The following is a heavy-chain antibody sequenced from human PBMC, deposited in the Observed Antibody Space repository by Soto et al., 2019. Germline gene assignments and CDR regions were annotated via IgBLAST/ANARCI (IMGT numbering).Heavy chain of an antibody. Sequence: EVQLLESGGGLVQPGGSLRLSCAASGFTFSSYAMSWVRQAPGKGLEWVSAISGSGGSTYYADSVKGRFTISRDNSKNTLYPQMNSLRAEDKAVYYFAKGTVPYSSGRVDYWGQGTLVTVSS. CDR2: ISGSGGST. CDR3: AKGTVPYSSGRVDY. J-gene: IGHJ4*02. V-gene: IGHV3-23*01. D-gene: IGHD6-19*01. CDR1: GFTFSSYA.